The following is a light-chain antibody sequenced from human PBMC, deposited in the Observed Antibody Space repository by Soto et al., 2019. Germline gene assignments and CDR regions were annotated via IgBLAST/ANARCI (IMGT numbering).Light chain of an antibody. V-gene: IGKV3-20*01. CDR3: QQSYSSPIT. CDR1: QSVDSTY. CDR2: ATS. Sequence: EIVLTQSPGTLSLSPGERATLSCRASQSVDSTYLAWYQQKPDQSPRLLIYATSTRAAGIPDRFSGSGSGTDFTLTISSLQPEDFATYYCQQSYSSPITFGQGTRLEI. J-gene: IGKJ5*01.